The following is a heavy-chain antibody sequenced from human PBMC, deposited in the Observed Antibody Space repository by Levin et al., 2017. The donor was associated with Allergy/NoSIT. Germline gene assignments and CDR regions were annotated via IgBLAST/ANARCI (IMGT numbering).Heavy chain of an antibody. CDR2: IYYSGST. D-gene: IGHD2-8*01. Sequence: SQTLSLTCTVSGGSISSYYWSWIRQPPGKGLEWIGYIYYSGSTNYNPSLKSRVTISVDTSKNQFSLKLSSVTAADTAVYYCARPLFAPGGWVGVVDVWGKGTTVTVSS. J-gene: IGHJ6*04. CDR3: ARPLFAPGGWVGVVDV. CDR1: GGSISSYY. V-gene: IGHV4-59*08.